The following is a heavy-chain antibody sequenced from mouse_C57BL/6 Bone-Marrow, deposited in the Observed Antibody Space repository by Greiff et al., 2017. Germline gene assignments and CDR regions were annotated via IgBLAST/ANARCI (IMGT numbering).Heavy chain of an antibody. D-gene: IGHD2-2*01. CDR3: TRWLPFYAMDY. V-gene: IGHV1-15*01. CDR2: IDPETGGT. Sequence: VQLQQSGAELVRPGASVTLSCKASGYTFTDYEMHWVKQTPVHGLEWIGAIDPETGGTASNQKFKGKAILTADKSSSTAYMELRSLTSEDTAVYYCTRWLPFYAMDYWGQGTSVTVSS. J-gene: IGHJ4*01. CDR1: GYTFTDYE.